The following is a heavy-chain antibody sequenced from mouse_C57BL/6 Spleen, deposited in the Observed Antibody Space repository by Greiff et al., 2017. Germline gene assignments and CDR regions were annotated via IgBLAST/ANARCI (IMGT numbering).Heavy chain of an antibody. V-gene: IGHV1-52*01. Sequence: QVQLQQSGAELVRPGSSVKLSCKASGYTFTSYWMHWVKQRPIQGLEWIGNIDPSDSETHYNQKFKDKATLTVDKSSSTAYMQLSSLTSEDSAVYYCARSMGYGSSYHWYFDVWGTGTTVTVSS. CDR1: GYTFTSYW. CDR2: IDPSDSET. CDR3: ARSMGYGSSYHWYFDV. J-gene: IGHJ1*03. D-gene: IGHD1-1*01.